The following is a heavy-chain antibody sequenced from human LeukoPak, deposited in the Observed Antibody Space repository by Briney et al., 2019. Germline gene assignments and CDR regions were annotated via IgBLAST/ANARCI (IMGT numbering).Heavy chain of an antibody. Sequence: GGSLRLSCAASGFTFSSYEMNWVRQAPGKGLEWVSYISSSGSTIYYADSVKGRFTISRDNAKNSLYLQMNSLRAEDTALYYCAKDIGDYDAFDIWGQGTMVTVSS. D-gene: IGHD4-17*01. CDR1: GFTFSSYE. CDR2: ISSSGSTI. CDR3: AKDIGDYDAFDI. J-gene: IGHJ3*02. V-gene: IGHV3-48*03.